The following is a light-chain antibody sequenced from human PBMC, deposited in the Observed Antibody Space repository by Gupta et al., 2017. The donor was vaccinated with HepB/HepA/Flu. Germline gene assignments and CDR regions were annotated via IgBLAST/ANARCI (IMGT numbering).Light chain of an antibody. CDR3: QQYSTSGLT. Sequence: LVLTQAPGTLSLSPGESTTPPCRDSPTIRNNYVAWYQQKPGQAPRLLIYGASSMATGVPDRFSGSGSGPDFSLIIKRLEPEDSALYYCQQYSTSGLTFGGGTKVEI. CDR2: GAS. CDR1: PTIRNNY. J-gene: IGKJ4*01. V-gene: IGKV3-20*01.